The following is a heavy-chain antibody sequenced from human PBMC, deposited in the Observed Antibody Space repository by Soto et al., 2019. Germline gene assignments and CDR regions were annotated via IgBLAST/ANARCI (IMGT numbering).Heavy chain of an antibody. Sequence: GASVKVSFKASGFTFTSSAMQWVRQARGQRLEWIGWIVVGSGNTNYAQEFQERVTITRDMSTSTAYMELSSLRSEDTAVYYCAAGRRYYYYDMDVWGKGTTVTVSS. J-gene: IGHJ6*03. CDR2: IVVGSGNT. CDR3: AAGRRYYYYDMDV. V-gene: IGHV1-58*02. CDR1: GFTFTSSA.